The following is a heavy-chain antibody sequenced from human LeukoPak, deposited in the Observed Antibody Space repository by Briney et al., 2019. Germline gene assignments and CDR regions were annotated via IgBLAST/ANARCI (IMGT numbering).Heavy chain of an antibody. CDR3: ARRVTTDYYYGMDV. D-gene: IGHD4-11*01. V-gene: IGHV4-59*08. CDR1: GGSISSYY. J-gene: IGHJ6*02. CDR2: IYYSGST. Sequence: SETLSLTCTVSGGSISSYYWSWIRQPPGKGLEWIGYIYYSGSTNCNPALKSRVTISVDTSENQFSLKLSSVTAADTAVYYCARRVTTDYYYGMDVWGQGTTVTVS.